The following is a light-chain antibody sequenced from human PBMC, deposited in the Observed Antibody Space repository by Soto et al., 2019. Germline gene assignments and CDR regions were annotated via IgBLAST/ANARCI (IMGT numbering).Light chain of an antibody. CDR3: QQYENLPT. Sequence: DIQMTRSRASLAASLLDRVTITCQASQNINNYLNWYQQKPGRAPKLLIYDASNLEAGVPSRFRGSGSGTDFTFTISRLQPEDIATYYCQQYENLPTFGQGTRLEIK. CDR2: DAS. J-gene: IGKJ5*01. V-gene: IGKV1-33*01. CDR1: QNINNY.